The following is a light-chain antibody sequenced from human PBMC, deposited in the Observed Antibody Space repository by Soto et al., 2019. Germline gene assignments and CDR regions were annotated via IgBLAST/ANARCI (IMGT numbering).Light chain of an antibody. Sequence: EMVMTQSPATLSVSPGERATLSCRASQTLYNNLAWYQQKLGQAPRLLIYGASARATDIPARFSGSGSGTEFTLTISGLQSEDFAIYYCQQSSDWPLTFGGGTKVEIK. J-gene: IGKJ4*01. CDR2: GAS. CDR3: QQSSDWPLT. CDR1: QTLYNN. V-gene: IGKV3-15*01.